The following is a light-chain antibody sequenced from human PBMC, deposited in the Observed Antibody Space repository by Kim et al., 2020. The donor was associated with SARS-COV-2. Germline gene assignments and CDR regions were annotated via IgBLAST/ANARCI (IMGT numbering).Light chain of an antibody. V-gene: IGKV1-5*03. CDR1: QRISTW. Sequence: DIQMTQSPSTLSASVGDRVTITCRASQRISTWLAWYQQKPGRAPDVLIYGASSLEVGVPSRFSGSGSGTQFTLTISSLQPEDFATYYCQQYNSFPYTFGQGTKLEI. J-gene: IGKJ2*01. CDR2: GAS. CDR3: QQYNSFPYT.